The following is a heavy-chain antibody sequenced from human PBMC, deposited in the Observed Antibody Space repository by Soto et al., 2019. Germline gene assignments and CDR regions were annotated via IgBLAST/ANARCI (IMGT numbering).Heavy chain of an antibody. CDR1: GGSFSYYY. J-gene: IGHJ4*02. Sequence: SETLSLTCAVYGGSFSYYYWSWIRQPPGKGLEWIGEINHSRSTNYNPSLKSRVTISVDTSKNQFSLKLSSVTAADTAVYYCAREPLTWGQGTLVTVSS. CDR2: INHSRST. CDR3: AREPLT. V-gene: IGHV4-34*09.